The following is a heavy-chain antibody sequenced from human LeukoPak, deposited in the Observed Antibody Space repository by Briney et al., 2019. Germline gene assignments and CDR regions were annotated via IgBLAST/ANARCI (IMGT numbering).Heavy chain of an antibody. CDR3: AKDAFITIAAAD. Sequence: PGGSLRLSCAASGFTFSSYGMHWVRQAPGKGLEWVAFIRYDGSNKYYADSVKGRFTISRDNSKNTLYLQMNSLRAEDTAVYYCAKDAFITIAAADWGQGTLVTVSS. D-gene: IGHD6-13*01. V-gene: IGHV3-30*02. CDR2: IRYDGSNK. CDR1: GFTFSSYG. J-gene: IGHJ4*02.